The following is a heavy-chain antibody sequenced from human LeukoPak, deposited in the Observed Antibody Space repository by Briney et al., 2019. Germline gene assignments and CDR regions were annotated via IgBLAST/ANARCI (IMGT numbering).Heavy chain of an antibody. CDR2: INHSGYT. V-gene: IGHV4-34*01. CDR3: TRMTAGHDY. Sequence: SETLSLTCAVSGVSFDDYYWSWVRQTPGKGLEWIGEINHSGYTSDSPSLKSRVTLSIDTSRKQFSLNLRSVTVADTGIYYCTRMTAGHDYWGQGTLVTVSS. J-gene: IGHJ4*02. CDR1: GVSFDDYY. D-gene: IGHD2-21*02.